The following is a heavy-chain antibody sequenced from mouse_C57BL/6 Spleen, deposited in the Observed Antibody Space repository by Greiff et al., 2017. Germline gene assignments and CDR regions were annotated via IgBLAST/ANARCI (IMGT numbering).Heavy chain of an antibody. CDR1: GYTFTSYW. J-gene: IGHJ3*01. Sequence: SGAELVKPGASVKLSCKASGYTFTSYWMHWVKQRPGQGLEWIGMIHPNSGSTNYNEKFKSKATLTVDKSSSTAYMQLSSLTSEDSAVYYCARRGDYWFAYWGQGTLVTVSA. CDR3: ARRGDYWFAY. V-gene: IGHV1-64*01. CDR2: IHPNSGST. D-gene: IGHD2-4*01.